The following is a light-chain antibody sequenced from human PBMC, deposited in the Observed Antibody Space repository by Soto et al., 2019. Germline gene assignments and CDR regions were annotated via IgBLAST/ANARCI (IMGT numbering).Light chain of an antibody. CDR1: QSVTSNY. CDR3: QQYVTSSPRT. CDR2: GAS. J-gene: IGKJ1*01. Sequence: EIVLTQSPGTLSLSAGERATLSCGANQSVTSNYLAWYQQKPGQPPRLLIYGASNRATGIPDRFSGSGSGTDFTLTISSLEPEDFAVYYCQQYVTSSPRTFGQGTKVDIK. V-gene: IGKV3-20*01.